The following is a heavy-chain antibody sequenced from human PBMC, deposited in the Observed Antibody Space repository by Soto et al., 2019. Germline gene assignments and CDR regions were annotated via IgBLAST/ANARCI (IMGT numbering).Heavy chain of an antibody. V-gene: IGHV4-31*03. D-gene: IGHD2-15*01. Sequence: QVQLQESGPGLVKPSQTLSLTCTVSGGSISSGGSYWTWIRQHPVKGLEWIGYIYYSGTTSYNPSIKSRVTISVDTSKNQSSLKVTSVTAAYTAVYYCAREITCTGGSCYWFDSWGQGTLVTVSA. CDR2: IYYSGTT. J-gene: IGHJ5*01. CDR3: AREITCTGGSCYWFDS. CDR1: GGSISSGGSY.